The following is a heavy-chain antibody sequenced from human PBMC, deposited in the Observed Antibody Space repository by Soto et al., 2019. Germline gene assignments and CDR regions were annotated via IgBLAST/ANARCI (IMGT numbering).Heavy chain of an antibody. Sequence: QVQLVQSGAEVKKPGSLVQVSCKASGGTFSSHGLSWVRQAPGQGLLWMGGVLPIFGTTNYAQKFQGRVTITPDESTSTAYMGLSSRRSEDTAVYYCARDLGYNYGVYYGMDVWGQGPTVTVSS. V-gene: IGHV1-69*01. CDR3: ARDLGYNYGVYYGMDV. D-gene: IGHD5-18*01. J-gene: IGHJ6*02. CDR2: VLPIFGTT. CDR1: GGTFSSHG.